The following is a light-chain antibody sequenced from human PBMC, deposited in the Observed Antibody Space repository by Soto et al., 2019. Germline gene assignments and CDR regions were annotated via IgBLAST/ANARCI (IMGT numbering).Light chain of an antibody. CDR2: AAS. CDR1: QSISSY. Sequence: DIQMTQSPSSLSASVGDRVTITCRASQSISSYLNWYQQKPGTAPKLLIYAASNLQSGVPSRFTGSGSGTDFTLTISSLQPEDFATYYCQQSHSTPMYTFGQGTKLEIK. J-gene: IGKJ2*01. CDR3: QQSHSTPMYT. V-gene: IGKV1-39*01.